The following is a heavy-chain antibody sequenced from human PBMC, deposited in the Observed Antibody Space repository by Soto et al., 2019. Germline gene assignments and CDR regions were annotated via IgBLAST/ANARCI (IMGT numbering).Heavy chain of an antibody. CDR2: ISAYNGNT. Sequence: QVQLVQSGAEVKKPGASVKVSCKASGYTFNSYGISWVRQAPGQGLEWMGWISAYNGNTNYAQKLQGRVTMTTDTSPSTAYMELRSLRSDYTAVYYSASAPYYYESSCYWYWGQGTLVTVSS. J-gene: IGHJ4*02. CDR1: GYTFNSYG. V-gene: IGHV1-18*01. CDR3: ASAPYYYESSCYWY. D-gene: IGHD3-22*01.